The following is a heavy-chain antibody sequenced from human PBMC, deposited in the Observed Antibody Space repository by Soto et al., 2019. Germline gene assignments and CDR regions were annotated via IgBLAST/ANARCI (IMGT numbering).Heavy chain of an antibody. V-gene: IGHV4-39*01. J-gene: IGHJ6*02. CDR3: AIIAPVLPSDGHAYYVKDV. D-gene: IGHD3-10*01. CDR1: CGSISSTIYY. Sequence: ETLSVTCTVSCGSISSTIYYWGWIREPPGKGLDWIGSIYYSGNSYYNPSLKSLITISVDTSNNQFSLKLSSVTAADTAVYYGAIIAPVLPSDGHAYYVKDVCGQGTSDPGSS. CDR2: IYYSGNS.